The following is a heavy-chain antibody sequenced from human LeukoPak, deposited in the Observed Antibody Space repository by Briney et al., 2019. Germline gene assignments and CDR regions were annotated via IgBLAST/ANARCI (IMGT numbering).Heavy chain of an antibody. V-gene: IGHV4-59*01. CDR3: AKLVSGSYSE. CDR2: IYYSGST. Sequence: PSETLSLTCTVSGGSISNYYWSWIRQPPGKGLEWIGYIYYSGSTNYNPSLKSRVTISVDTSKNQFSLNLSSVTPADTAVYYCAKLVSGSYSEWGQGTLVTVPS. CDR1: GGSISNYY. J-gene: IGHJ4*02. D-gene: IGHD1-26*01.